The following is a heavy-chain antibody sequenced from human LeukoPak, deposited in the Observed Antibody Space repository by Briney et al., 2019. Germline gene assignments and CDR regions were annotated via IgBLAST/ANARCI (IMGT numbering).Heavy chain of an antibody. CDR1: GFTFSSNA. CDR2: ISTGGGST. D-gene: IGHD1-26*01. J-gene: IGHJ3*02. Sequence: TGGSLRLSCAASGFTFSSNAMSWVRQAPGKGLEWVSAISTGGGSTYYADSVKGRFTISRDNPNNTLYLQMNNLRAEDTAVYYCAKPRDSIVGTTTPTQLATLDIWGQGTMVTVSS. V-gene: IGHV3-23*01. CDR3: AKPRDSIVGTTTPTQLATLDI.